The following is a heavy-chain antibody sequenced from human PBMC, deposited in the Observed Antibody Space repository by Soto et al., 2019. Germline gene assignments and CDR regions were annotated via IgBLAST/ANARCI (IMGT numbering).Heavy chain of an antibody. CDR3: ARGSSRNYYGMDV. Sequence: QVQLQQWGAGLLKPSETLSLTCAVYGGSSSGYYWSWIRQPPGKGLEWIGEINHSGSTNYNPSLKSRVTISVDPSKNQFSLKLSSVTAADTAVYYCARGSSRNYYGMDVWGQGTTVTVSS. CDR1: GGSSSGYY. CDR2: INHSGST. D-gene: IGHD2-2*01. J-gene: IGHJ6*02. V-gene: IGHV4-34*01.